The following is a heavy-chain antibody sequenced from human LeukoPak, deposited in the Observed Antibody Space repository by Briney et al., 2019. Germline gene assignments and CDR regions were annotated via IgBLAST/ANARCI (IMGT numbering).Heavy chain of an antibody. J-gene: IGHJ4*02. CDR1: GGSISSYY. Sequence: PSETLSLTCTVSGGSISSYYWSWIRQPPGKGLEWIGYIYYSGSTNYNPSLKSRVTISVDTSKNQFSLKLSSVTAADTAVYYCARQIAAHAFDYWGQGTLVTVSS. V-gene: IGHV4-59*08. D-gene: IGHD6-6*01. CDR2: IYYSGST. CDR3: ARQIAAHAFDY.